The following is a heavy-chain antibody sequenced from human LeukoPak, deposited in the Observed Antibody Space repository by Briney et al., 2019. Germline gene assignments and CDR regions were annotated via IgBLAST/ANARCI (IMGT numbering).Heavy chain of an antibody. CDR3: ARGYCSSTSCYYVY. V-gene: IGHV1-69*05. Sequence: ASVKVSCKASGGTFSSYAISWVRQAPGQGLEWMGGIIPIFGTANYAQKFQGRVTITTDESRSTAYMELSSLRSEDTAVYYCARGYCSSTSCYYVYWGQGTLVTVSS. CDR1: GGTFSSYA. CDR2: IIPIFGTA. J-gene: IGHJ4*02. D-gene: IGHD2-2*01.